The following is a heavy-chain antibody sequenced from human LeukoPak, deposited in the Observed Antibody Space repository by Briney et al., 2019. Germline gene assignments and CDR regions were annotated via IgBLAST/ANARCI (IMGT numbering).Heavy chain of an antibody. CDR3: GRGPNSKYFDY. V-gene: IGHV1-18*01. CDR2: ISAYSGNT. CDR1: GYTFTSYG. J-gene: IGHJ4*02. Sequence: GASVKVSCKTSGYTFTSYGISWVRQAPGQGLEWMGWISAYSGNTKHAQKLQGRVTMTTDTSTSIAYMELRSLISDDTAVYYCGRGPNSKYFDYWGQGTLVTVSS.